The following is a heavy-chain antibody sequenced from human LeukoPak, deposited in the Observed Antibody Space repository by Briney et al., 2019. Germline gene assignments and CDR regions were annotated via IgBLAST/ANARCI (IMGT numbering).Heavy chain of an antibody. CDR3: ARVWDFGVVIPPLSLDV. J-gene: IGHJ6*04. CDR1: GFTFSSYS. Sequence: GGSLRLSCAASGFTFSSYSFNWVRQVPGKGLKWVSSITTTFYTYYTDSVKGRFTISRDNAKNSLYLQMISLRAEDTAVYYCARVWDFGVVIPPLSLDVWGKGTTVTVSS. CDR2: ITTTFYT. V-gene: IGHV3-21*04. D-gene: IGHD3-3*01.